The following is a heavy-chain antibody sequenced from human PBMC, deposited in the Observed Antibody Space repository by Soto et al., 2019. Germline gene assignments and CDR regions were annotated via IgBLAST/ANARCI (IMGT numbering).Heavy chain of an antibody. CDR2: IHQSGST. CDR3: ATVVVVASNLRDDAFDI. D-gene: IGHD2-15*01. Sequence: SETLSLTCQVFGGSFSGFYWSWIRQPPGKGLEWIGEIHQSGSTNYNPSLKSRLTISIDTSKNQFSLKLTSVTAADTAVYYCATVVVVASNLRDDAFDIWGQGTMVTVSS. J-gene: IGHJ3*02. CDR1: GGSFSGFY. V-gene: IGHV4-34*01.